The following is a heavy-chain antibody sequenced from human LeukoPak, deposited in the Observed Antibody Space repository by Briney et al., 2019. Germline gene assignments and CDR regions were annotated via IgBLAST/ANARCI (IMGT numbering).Heavy chain of an antibody. CDR2: INAGNGNT. CDR1: GYTFTSYA. CDR3: ARDWVHLTGHNWFDP. V-gene: IGHV1-3*01. Sequence: ASVKVSCKASGYTFTSYAMHWVRQAPGQRLEWMGWINAGNGNTKYSQKFQGRVTITRDTSASTAYMELSSLRSEDTAVYYCARDWVHLTGHNWFDPWGQGTLVTVSS. J-gene: IGHJ5*02. D-gene: IGHD3-9*01.